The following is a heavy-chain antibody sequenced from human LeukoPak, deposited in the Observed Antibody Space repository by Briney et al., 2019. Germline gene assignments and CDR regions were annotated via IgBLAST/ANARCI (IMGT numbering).Heavy chain of an antibody. CDR2: INPNSGGT. CDR3: ARGVLGYYGSGRA. CDR1: GYSFTGYY. D-gene: IGHD3-10*01. Sequence: ASVKVSCKASGYSFTGYYMHWVRQAPGQGLEWMGLINPNSGGTNYAQKFQGRVTMTRDTSISTAYMELSRLRSDDTAVYYCARGVLGYYGSGRAWGQGTLVTVSS. J-gene: IGHJ5*02. V-gene: IGHV1-2*06.